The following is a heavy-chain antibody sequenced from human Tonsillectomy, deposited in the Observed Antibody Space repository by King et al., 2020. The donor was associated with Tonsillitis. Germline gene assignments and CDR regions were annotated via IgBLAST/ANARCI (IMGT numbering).Heavy chain of an antibody. Sequence: VQLVESGGGVVQPGRSLRLPCAASGFIFSSYDMYWVRQVQGKGLEWVAVITYDGSNKYYADSVKGRFTISRDNSKNTLYLQMNSLRAEDTAVYYCARDRDDYIFDYWGQGTLVTVSS. CDR1: GFIFSSYD. J-gene: IGHJ4*02. V-gene: IGHV3-33*05. CDR2: ITYDGSNK. D-gene: IGHD4/OR15-4a*01. CDR3: ARDRDDYIFDY.